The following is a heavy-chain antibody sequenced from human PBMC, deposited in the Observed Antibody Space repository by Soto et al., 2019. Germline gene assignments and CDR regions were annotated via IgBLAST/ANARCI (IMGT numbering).Heavy chain of an antibody. D-gene: IGHD6-13*01. CDR2: IYYSGST. CDR3: AREVSSSWFDP. J-gene: IGHJ5*02. Sequence: SETLSLTCTVSGGSISSGGYYWSWIRQHPGKGLEWIGYIYYSGSTYYNPSLKSRVTISVDTSKNQFSLKLSSVTAADTAVYYCAREVSSSWFDPWGQGTLVTVSS. V-gene: IGHV4-31*03. CDR1: GGSISSGGYY.